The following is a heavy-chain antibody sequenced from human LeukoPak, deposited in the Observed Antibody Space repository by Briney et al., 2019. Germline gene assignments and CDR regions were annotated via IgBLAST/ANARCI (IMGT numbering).Heavy chain of an antibody. J-gene: IGHJ6*02. V-gene: IGHV3-23*01. D-gene: IGHD3-9*01. Sequence: GGSLRLSCAASGFTFSSYAMSWVRQAPGKGLEWVSAISGSGGSTYYADSVKGRFTISRDNSKNTLYLQMNSLRAEDTAVYYCAKGIVGYDILTGYSYGMDIWGQGTTVTVSS. CDR3: AKGIVGYDILTGYSYGMDI. CDR1: GFTFSSYA. CDR2: ISGSGGST.